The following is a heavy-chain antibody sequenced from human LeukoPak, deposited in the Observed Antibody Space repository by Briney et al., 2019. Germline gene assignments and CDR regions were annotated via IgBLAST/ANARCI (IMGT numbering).Heavy chain of an antibody. J-gene: IGHJ4*02. CDR2: FDPEDGET. CDR1: GGTFSSYA. D-gene: IGHD4/OR15-4a*01. V-gene: IGHV1-24*01. Sequence: ASVKVSCKASGGTFSSYAISWVRQAPGKGLEWMGGFDPEDGETIYAQKFQGRVTMTEDTSTDTAYMELSSLRSEDTAVYYCATLGRSRWVPYYFDYWGQGTLVTVSS. CDR3: ATLGRSRWVPYYFDY.